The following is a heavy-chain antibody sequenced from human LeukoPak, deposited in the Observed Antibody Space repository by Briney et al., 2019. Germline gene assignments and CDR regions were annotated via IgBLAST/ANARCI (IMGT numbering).Heavy chain of an antibody. V-gene: IGHV4-30-2*01. D-gene: IGHD2-2*01. CDR2: IYHSGST. J-gene: IGHJ5*02. Sequence: SQTLSLTCAVSGGSISSGGYSWSWIRQPPGRGLEWIGYIYHSGSTYYNPSLKSRVTISVDRSKNQFSLKLSSVTAADTAVYYCARGHCSSTSCYPYNWFDPWGQGTLVTVSS. CDR3: ARGHCSSTSCYPYNWFDP. CDR1: GGSISSGGYS.